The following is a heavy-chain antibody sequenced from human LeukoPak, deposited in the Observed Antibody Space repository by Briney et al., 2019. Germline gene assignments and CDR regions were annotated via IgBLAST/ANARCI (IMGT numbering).Heavy chain of an antibody. J-gene: IGHJ4*02. Sequence: KPSETLSLTCTVSGGSISSYYWSWIRQPPGKGLEWIGSIYYSGSTYYNPSLKSRVTISVDTSKNQFSLKLSSVTAADTAVYYCATYDYGDYAYFDYWGQGTLVTVSS. V-gene: IGHV4-59*05. CDR2: IYYSGST. CDR3: ATYDYGDYAYFDY. CDR1: GGSISSYY. D-gene: IGHD4-17*01.